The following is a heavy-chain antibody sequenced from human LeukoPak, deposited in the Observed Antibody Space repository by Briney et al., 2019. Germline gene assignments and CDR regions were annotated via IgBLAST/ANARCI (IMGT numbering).Heavy chain of an antibody. CDR2: IIPIFGTA. D-gene: IGHD3-10*01. CDR3: ARGGGITMVRGVPYYYYYYMDV. V-gene: IGHV1-69*13. CDR1: GYTFTSYG. Sequence: SVKVSCKASGYTFTSYGISWVRQAPGQGLEWMGGIIPIFGTANYAQKSQGRVTITADESTSTAYMELSSLRSEDTAVYYCARGGGITMVRGVPYYYYYYMDVWGKGTTVTISS. J-gene: IGHJ6*03.